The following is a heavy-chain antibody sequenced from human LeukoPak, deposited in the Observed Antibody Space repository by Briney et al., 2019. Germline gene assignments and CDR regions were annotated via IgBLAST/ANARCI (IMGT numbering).Heavy chain of an antibody. D-gene: IGHD1-1*01. CDR3: ASNSNWAGGH. Sequence: GGSLRLSCAASGFTLRSYTMNWVRQAPGKGLEWVSSIGISSNKIYYADSVKGRFTASRDNGKNSLYLQMNSLRAEDTAVYYCASNSNWAGGHWGQGTLVTVSS. CDR1: GFTLRSYT. V-gene: IGHV3-21*01. CDR2: IGISSNKI. J-gene: IGHJ4*02.